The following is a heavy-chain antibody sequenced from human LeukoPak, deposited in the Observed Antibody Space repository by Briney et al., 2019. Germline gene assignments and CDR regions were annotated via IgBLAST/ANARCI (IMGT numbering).Heavy chain of an antibody. CDR3: ARHRYYYYYMDV. CDR1: GGSIGSTNYY. CDR2: IYYSGST. Sequence: PSETLSLTCTVSGGSIGSTNYYWGWIRQPPGKGLEWIANIYYSGSTYYNPSLKSRVTISVDTSKNQFSLKLSSVTAADTAVYYCARHRYYYYYMDVWGKGTTVTISS. J-gene: IGHJ6*03. V-gene: IGHV4-39*01.